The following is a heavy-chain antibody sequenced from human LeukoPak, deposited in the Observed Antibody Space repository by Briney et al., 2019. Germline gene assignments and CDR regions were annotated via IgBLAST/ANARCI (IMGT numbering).Heavy chain of an antibody. Sequence: TGGSLRLSCAASGFTFSSYWMSWVRQAPGKGLEWVANIKQDGSEKYYVDSVKGRFTISRDNAKSSLYLQMNSLRAEDTAVYYCARVGSSWYLGYFDYWGQGTLVTVSS. J-gene: IGHJ4*02. V-gene: IGHV3-7*03. CDR3: ARVGSSWYLGYFDY. D-gene: IGHD6-13*01. CDR2: IKQDGSEK. CDR1: GFTFSSYW.